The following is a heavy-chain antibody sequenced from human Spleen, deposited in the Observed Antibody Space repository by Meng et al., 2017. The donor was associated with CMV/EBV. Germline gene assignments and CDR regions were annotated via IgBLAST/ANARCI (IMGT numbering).Heavy chain of an antibody. CDR3: ARSPTWIQLWFNYYYYYGMDV. Sequence: SVKVSCKASGGTFSSYAISWVRQAPGQGLEWMGGIIPILGIANYAQKFQGRVTITADKSTSTAYMELSSLRSEDTAVYYCARSPTWIQLWFNYYYYYGMDVWGQGTTVTVSS. J-gene: IGHJ6*02. V-gene: IGHV1-69*10. CDR1: GGTFSSYA. CDR2: IIPILGIA. D-gene: IGHD5-18*01.